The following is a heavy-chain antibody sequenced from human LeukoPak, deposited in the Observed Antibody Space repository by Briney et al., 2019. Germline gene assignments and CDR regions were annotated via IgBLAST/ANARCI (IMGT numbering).Heavy chain of an antibody. J-gene: IGHJ4*02. CDR3: AAMTSVTTGDY. D-gene: IGHD4-11*01. Sequence: GGPLRLSCAASGFTFSTNSMNWVGQAPGKGLEWVSSISSSSSYIYYADSVKGRFTISRDNAKNTLYLQMNSLRAEDTAVYYCAAMTSVTTGDYWGQGTLVTVSS. V-gene: IGHV3-21*01. CDR1: GFTFSTNS. CDR2: ISSSSSYI.